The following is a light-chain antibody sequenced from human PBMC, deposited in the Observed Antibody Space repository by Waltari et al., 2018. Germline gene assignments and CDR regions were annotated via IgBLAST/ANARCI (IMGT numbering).Light chain of an antibody. CDR2: KVS. CDR1: QSLVHSDGKTY. J-gene: IGKJ1*01. V-gene: IGKV2-30*02. Sequence: DVVMTQSPPSLPVTLGQPASISCRSSQSLVHSDGKTYLNWFHQRPGQSPRRLIYKVSNRDSGVPDRFSGSGSGTEFTLNINRVEAEDVGVYYCMQGTHWPWTFGQGTKVEIK. CDR3: MQGTHWPWT.